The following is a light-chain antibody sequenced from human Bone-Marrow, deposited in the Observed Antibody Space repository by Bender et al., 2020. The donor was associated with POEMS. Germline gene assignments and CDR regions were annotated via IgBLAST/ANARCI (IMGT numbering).Light chain of an antibody. CDR2: DVH. Sequence: QSALTQPASVSGSPGQSITISCNGTSSDVGRYNFVSWHQQHPGKTPKLMIFDVHNRPSGVSHRFSGSKSGNTASLTISGLQAEDEADYYCSSYRSGSTLVVFGGGTKVTVL. CDR3: SSYRSGSTLVV. V-gene: IGLV2-14*03. J-gene: IGLJ2*01. CDR1: SSDVGRYNF.